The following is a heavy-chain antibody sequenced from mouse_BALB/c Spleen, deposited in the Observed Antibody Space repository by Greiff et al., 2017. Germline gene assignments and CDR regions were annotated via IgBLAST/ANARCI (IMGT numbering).Heavy chain of an antibody. CDR1: GFNIKDYY. V-gene: IGHV14-4*02. Sequence: EVQLQQSGAELVRSGASVKLSCTASGFNIKDYYMHWVKQRPEQGLEWIGWIDPENGDTEYAPKFQGKATMTADTSSNTAYLQLSSLTSEDTAVYYCNNGNYSDYWGQGTTLTVSS. D-gene: IGHD2-1*01. J-gene: IGHJ2*01. CDR2: IDPENGDT. CDR3: NNGNYSDY.